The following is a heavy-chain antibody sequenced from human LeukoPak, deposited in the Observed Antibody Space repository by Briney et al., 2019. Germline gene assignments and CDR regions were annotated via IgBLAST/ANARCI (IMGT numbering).Heavy chain of an antibody. CDR1: GFTFSNYG. D-gene: IGHD3-3*01. J-gene: IGHJ4*02. Sequence: GGSLRLSCAASGFTFSNYGMHWVRQPPGKGLEWVTFISDDGDNKHYADSVKGRLTASRDNPKSTLFLQMNSLRVEDTAVYYCVKATRGNLWNGLPWDHSDKWGQGTLVTVSS. CDR3: VKATRGNLWNGLPWDHSDK. V-gene: IGHV3-30*18. CDR2: ISDDGDNK.